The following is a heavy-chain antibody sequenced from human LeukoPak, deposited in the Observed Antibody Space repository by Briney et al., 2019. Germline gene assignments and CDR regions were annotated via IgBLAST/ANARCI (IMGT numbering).Heavy chain of an antibody. Sequence: SETLSLTCTVSGGSISSSSYYWGWIRQPPGKGLEWIGSINYSGGTYYNPSLKSRVTISVDTSKNQFSLKLSSVTAADTAVYYCARQTPHYIAAAGTFDYWGQGTLVTVSS. CDR1: GGSISSSSYY. D-gene: IGHD6-13*01. CDR2: INYSGGT. J-gene: IGHJ4*02. CDR3: ARQTPHYIAAAGTFDY. V-gene: IGHV4-39*01.